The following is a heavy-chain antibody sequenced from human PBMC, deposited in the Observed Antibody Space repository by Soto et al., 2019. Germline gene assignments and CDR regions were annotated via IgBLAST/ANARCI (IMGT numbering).Heavy chain of an antibody. CDR1: GFTFCSYS. CDR2: IGGSGGNT. CDR3: ARVVRYFDTPYGMYG. J-gene: IGHJ6*02. Sequence: GGSLRLSCAASGFTFCSYSMNWLRQAPGKGLEWVSGIGGSGGNTYYADSVKGRFTISRDNSKNTLFLQMNSLRAEDTAEYYCARVVRYFDTPYGMYGYGQGTTLTVSS. D-gene: IGHD3-9*01. V-gene: IGHV3-23*01.